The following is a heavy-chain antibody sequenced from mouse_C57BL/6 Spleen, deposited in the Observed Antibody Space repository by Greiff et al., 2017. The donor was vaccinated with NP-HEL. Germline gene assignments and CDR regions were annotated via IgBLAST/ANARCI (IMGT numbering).Heavy chain of an antibody. CDR1: GFTFSDYG. J-gene: IGHJ4*01. Sequence: EVMLVESGGGLVKPGGSLKLSCAASGFTFSDYGMHWVRQAPEKGLEWVAYISSGSSTIYYADTVKGRFTIARDNAKNTLFLQMTSLRSEDTAMYYCARRLAGYAIDYWGQGTSVTVSS. V-gene: IGHV5-17*01. CDR3: ARRLAGYAIDY. CDR2: ISSGSSTI.